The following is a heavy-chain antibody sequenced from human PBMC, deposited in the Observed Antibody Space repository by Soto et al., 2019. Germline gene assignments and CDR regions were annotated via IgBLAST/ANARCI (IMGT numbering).Heavy chain of an antibody. Sequence: GGSLRLSCVGTGLNFDDFAMHWVRQAPGKGLEWVSGITWNSRVLAYADSVKGRFTISRDNARNSLYLQMDSLRDEDTALYYCAKGRYDFWSPYYFDSWGQGTLVTSPQ. D-gene: IGHD3-3*01. CDR2: ITWNSRVL. J-gene: IGHJ4*02. CDR1: GLNFDDFA. CDR3: AKGRYDFWSPYYFDS. V-gene: IGHV3-9*01.